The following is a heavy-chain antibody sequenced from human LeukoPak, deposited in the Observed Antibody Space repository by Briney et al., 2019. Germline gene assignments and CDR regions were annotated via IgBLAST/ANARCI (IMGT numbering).Heavy chain of an antibody. D-gene: IGHD3-10*01. CDR2: IRYDGSNK. CDR1: GLTFSNYG. V-gene: IGHV3-30*02. J-gene: IGHJ6*03. Sequence: GGSLRLSCAAAGLTFSNYGMHWVRQAPGKGLEWVAFIRYDGSNKYYADSVKGRFTISRDNSKNTLYLQMNSLRAEDTAVYYCAKGTGYYYYYMDVWGKGTTVTVSS. CDR3: AKGTGYYYYYMDV.